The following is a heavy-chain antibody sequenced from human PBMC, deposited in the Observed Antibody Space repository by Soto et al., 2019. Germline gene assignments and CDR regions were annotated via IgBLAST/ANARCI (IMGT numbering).Heavy chain of an antibody. CDR3: ARGRYCSGGSCYSGWFDP. J-gene: IGHJ5*02. CDR2: INHSGST. D-gene: IGHD2-15*01. Sequence: SETLSLTCAVYGGSFSGYYWSWIRQPPGKGLEWIGEINHSGSTNYNPSLRSRVTISVDTSKNQFSLKLSSVTAADTAVYYCARGRYCSGGSCYSGWFDPWGQGTLVTVSS. CDR1: GGSFSGYY. V-gene: IGHV4-34*01.